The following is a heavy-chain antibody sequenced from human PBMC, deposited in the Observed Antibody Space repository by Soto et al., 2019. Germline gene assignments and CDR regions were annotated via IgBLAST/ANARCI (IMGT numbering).Heavy chain of an antibody. V-gene: IGHV1-24*01. J-gene: IGHJ3*02. D-gene: IGHD6-19*01. CDR1: GYTLTELS. CDR3: ATDTTIAVALAFDI. CDR2: FDPEDGET. Sequence: ASVKVSCKVSGYTLTELSMHWVRQAPGKGLEWMGGFDPEDGETIYAQKFQGRVTMTEDTSTDTAYMELSSLRSEDTAVYYCATDTTIAVALAFDIWGQGTMVIVSS.